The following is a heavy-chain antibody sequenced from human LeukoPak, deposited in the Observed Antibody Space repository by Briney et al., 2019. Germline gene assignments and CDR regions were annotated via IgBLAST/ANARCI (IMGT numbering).Heavy chain of an antibody. J-gene: IGHJ4*02. Sequence: GGSLRLSCAASGFTFSSYGMSWVRQAPGKGLEWVSYISSSGRTTYYADSVKGRFTVSRDNAKNSLYLQMNSLRAEDTAIYYCARDNYSGSRYFDHWGQGTLVTVSS. V-gene: IGHV3-48*04. CDR1: GFTFSSYG. CDR2: ISSSGRTT. CDR3: ARDNYSGSRYFDH. D-gene: IGHD1-26*01.